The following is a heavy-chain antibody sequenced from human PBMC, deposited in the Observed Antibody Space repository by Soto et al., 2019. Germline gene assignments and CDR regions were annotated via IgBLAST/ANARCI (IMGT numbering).Heavy chain of an antibody. CDR1: GFSFSDYD. CDR2: VGRFGNT. J-gene: IGHJ4*02. V-gene: IGHV3-23*01. CDR3: GKEANLRSPAGEYFGS. Sequence: PGGSLRLSCEASGFSFSDYDMNWVRQSPGKGLEWVSAVGRFGNTYYRDYVRGRFTISRDDSRNMVYLQMSSLRVDDTAVYFCGKEANLRSPAGEYFGSWGRGSLDTVPS. D-gene: IGHD2-2*01.